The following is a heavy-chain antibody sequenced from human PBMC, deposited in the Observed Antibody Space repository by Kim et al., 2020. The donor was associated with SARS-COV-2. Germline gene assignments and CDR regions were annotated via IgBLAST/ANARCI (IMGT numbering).Heavy chain of an antibody. D-gene: IGHD4-17*01. V-gene: IGHV3-72*01. J-gene: IGHJ4*02. Sequence: AASAKGRFTISRDDSTNSLYLQMNSLKTEDTAVYYCARVLTDYGDYVFGYWGQGTLVTVSS. CDR3: ARVLTDYGDYVFGY.